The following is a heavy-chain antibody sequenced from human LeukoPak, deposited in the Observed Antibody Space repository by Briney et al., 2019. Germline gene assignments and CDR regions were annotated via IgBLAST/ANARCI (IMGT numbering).Heavy chain of an antibody. J-gene: IGHJ5*02. CDR3: ARGLYDPLWFDP. V-gene: IGHV3-48*01. D-gene: IGHD3-3*01. Sequence: GGSLRLSCAASGFTFSSYSMNWVRQAPGKGLEWVSYISSSSNTIYYADSVKGRFTISRDNAKNSLCLQMNSLRAEDTAVYYCARGLYDPLWFDPWGQGTLVTVSS. CDR1: GFTFSSYS. CDR2: ISSSSNTI.